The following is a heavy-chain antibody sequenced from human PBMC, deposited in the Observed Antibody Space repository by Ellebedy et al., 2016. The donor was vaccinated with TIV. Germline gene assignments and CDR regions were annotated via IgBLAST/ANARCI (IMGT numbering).Heavy chain of an antibody. CDR3: AIEKSSRTRWNASIFDY. D-gene: IGHD6-6*01. Sequence: PGGSLRLSCAASGFTXLSYAXXWVPXPPGKGXEWVALIWYDGSNKYYADSVKGRFTISRDNSKTTLYLQMNSLRAEDTAVYYCAIEKSSRTRWNASIFDYWGQGTLVTVSS. CDR1: GFTXLSYA. V-gene: IGHV3-33*01. CDR2: IWYDGSNK. J-gene: IGHJ4*02.